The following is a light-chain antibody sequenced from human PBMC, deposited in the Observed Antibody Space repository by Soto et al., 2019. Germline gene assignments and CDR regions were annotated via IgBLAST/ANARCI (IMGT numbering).Light chain of an antibody. CDR1: QSVSSSY. Sequence: EIVFTQSPCTLSLSPWERATLSCRGSQSVSSSYLAWYQQKRXQGPRLLIYCASSRATGIPDRFSGSGSGTEFNLTISSLKSQDFAVYYCQQYDYWPRTFGQGTKVDIK. CDR2: CAS. CDR3: QQYDYWPRT. V-gene: IGKV3-20*01. J-gene: IGKJ1*01.